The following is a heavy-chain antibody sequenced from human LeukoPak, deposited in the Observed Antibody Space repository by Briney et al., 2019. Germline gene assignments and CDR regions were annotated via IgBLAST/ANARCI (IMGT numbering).Heavy chain of an antibody. D-gene: IGHD2-2*03. CDR2: IRSKANSNAT. Sequence: GGSLGLSCAASGFTFSGSAMHWVRQASGKGLEWVGRIRSKANSNATAYAASVKGRFTISRDDSKNTAYLQMNSLKTEDTAVYYCTRWIIGRPDDWGQGTLVTVSS. J-gene: IGHJ4*02. CDR3: TRWIIGRPDD. CDR1: GFTFSGSA. V-gene: IGHV3-73*01.